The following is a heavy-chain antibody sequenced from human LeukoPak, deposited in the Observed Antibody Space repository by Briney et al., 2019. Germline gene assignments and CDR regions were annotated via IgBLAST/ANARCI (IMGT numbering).Heavy chain of an antibody. D-gene: IGHD2-15*01. CDR1: GGSIISSGYY. Sequence: SETLSLTCSVSGGSIISSGYYWGWIRQPPGKGLEWIGSIYHSGSTYYNPSLKSRVTISVDTSKNQFSLKLNSVTAADTAVYYCAITVGVRFFQHWGQGTLVTVSS. J-gene: IGHJ1*01. V-gene: IGHV4-39*07. CDR2: IYHSGST. CDR3: AITVGVRFFQH.